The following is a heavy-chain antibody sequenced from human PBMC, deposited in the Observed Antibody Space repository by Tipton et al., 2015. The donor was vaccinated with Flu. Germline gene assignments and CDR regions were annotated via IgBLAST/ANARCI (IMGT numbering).Heavy chain of an antibody. Sequence: QVQLVQSGAEMREPGASVRVSCKASGYSFTGYYIHWVRQAPGQGLEWMGWINPNGDGKNSAKKFQGRVTMTTDRSIGTAYMELSNLRSDDTAVYFCARIRVTTSITFDYWGQGTLVTVSS. D-gene: IGHD2-21*02. V-gene: IGHV1-2*02. J-gene: IGHJ4*02. CDR1: GYSFTGYY. CDR3: ARIRVTTSITFDY. CDR2: INPNGDGK.